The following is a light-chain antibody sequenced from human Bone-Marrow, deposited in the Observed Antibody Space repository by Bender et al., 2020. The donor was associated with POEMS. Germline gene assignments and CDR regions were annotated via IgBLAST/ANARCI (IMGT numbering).Light chain of an antibody. V-gene: IGLV1-47*01. CDR2: KTS. CDR3: AAWEDSLNGWV. Sequence: QSVLTQPPSASGTPGQRVTISCSGSSSNIGSNYVYWYRQLPGTAPKLLISKTSQRPSGVPDRFSGSKSGTSASLTISGLRSEDEADYYCAAWEDSLNGWVFGGGTKLTVL. CDR1: SSNIGSNY. J-gene: IGLJ3*02.